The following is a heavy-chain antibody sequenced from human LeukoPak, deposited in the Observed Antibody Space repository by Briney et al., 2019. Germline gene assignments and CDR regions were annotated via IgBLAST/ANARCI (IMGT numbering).Heavy chain of an antibody. CDR1: GGTFSSYA. CDR2: IIPIFGTA. V-gene: IGHV1-69*05. Sequence: PRASVKVSCKASGGTFSSYAISWVRQAPGQGLEWMGRIIPIFGTANYAQNFQGRVTITTDESTSTAYMELSSLRSEDTAVYYCASEDVEYSSSSYFDYWGQGTLVTVSS. J-gene: IGHJ4*02. D-gene: IGHD6-6*01. CDR3: ASEDVEYSSSSYFDY.